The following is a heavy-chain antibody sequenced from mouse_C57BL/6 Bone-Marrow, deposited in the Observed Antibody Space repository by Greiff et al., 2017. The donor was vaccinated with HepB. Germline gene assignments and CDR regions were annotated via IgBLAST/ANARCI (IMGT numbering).Heavy chain of an antibody. D-gene: IGHD1-1*01. CDR1: GYTFTSYW. V-gene: IGHV1-55*01. CDR2: IYPGSGST. CDR3: ARGNYYGSSHWYFDV. Sequence: VQLQQPGAELVKPGASVKLSCKASGYTFTSYWMHWVKQRPGRGLEWIGDIYPGSGSTNYNEKFKSKATLTVDTSSSTAYMQLSSLTSEDSAVYYCARGNYYGSSHWYFDVWGTGTTVTVSS. J-gene: IGHJ1*03.